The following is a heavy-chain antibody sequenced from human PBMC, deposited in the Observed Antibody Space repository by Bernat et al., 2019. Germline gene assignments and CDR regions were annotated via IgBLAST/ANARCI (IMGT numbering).Heavy chain of an antibody. CDR3: VRDGAALYYYHGMDV. Sequence: VQLVESGGSVVQPGRSLRLSCVASGFTFSDYSLHWVRQAPGKGLEWVAVVSYDGRNKYYADSVQARFIISRDDSENTLYLQMDSLKSEDTAVYYCVRDGAALYYYHGMDVWGRGTTVTVSS. V-gene: IGHV3-30*04. J-gene: IGHJ6*02. CDR1: GFTFSDYS. D-gene: IGHD6-25*01. CDR2: VSYDGRNK.